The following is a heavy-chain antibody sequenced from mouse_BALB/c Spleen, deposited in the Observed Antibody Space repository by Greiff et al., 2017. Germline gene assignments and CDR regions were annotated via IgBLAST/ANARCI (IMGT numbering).Heavy chain of an antibody. Sequence: QVQLQQSGPELVKPGASVKISCKASGYAFSSSWMNWVKQRPGQGLEWIGRIYPGDGDTNYNGKFKGKATLTADKSSSTAYMQLSSLTSVDSAVYFCAREGAGYGAMDYWGQGTTLTVSS. V-gene: IGHV1-82*01. CDR2: IYPGDGDT. CDR1: GYAFSSSW. D-gene: IGHD1-2*01. J-gene: IGHJ4*01. CDR3: AREGAGYGAMDY.